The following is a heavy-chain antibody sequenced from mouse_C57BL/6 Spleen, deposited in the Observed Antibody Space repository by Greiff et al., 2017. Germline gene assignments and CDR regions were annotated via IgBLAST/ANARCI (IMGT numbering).Heavy chain of an antibody. CDR3: ARGEPGGFDY. Sequence: VKLMESGAELVRPGASVKLSCKASGYTFTDYYINWVKQRPGQGLEWIARIYPGSGNTYYNEKFKGKATLTAEKSSSTAYMQLSSLTSEDSAVYFCARGEPGGFDYWGQGTTLTVSS. J-gene: IGHJ2*01. V-gene: IGHV1-76*01. CDR2: IYPGSGNT. CDR1: GYTFTDYY.